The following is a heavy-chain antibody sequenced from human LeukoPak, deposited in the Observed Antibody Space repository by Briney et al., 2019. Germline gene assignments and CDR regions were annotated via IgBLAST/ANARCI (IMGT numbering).Heavy chain of an antibody. CDR3: ARGGWWFDP. D-gene: IGHD6-19*01. V-gene: IGHV4-59*01. CDR1: GGSISSYY. J-gene: IGHJ5*02. CDR2: IYYSGST. Sequence: SETLSLTCTVSGGSISSYYWSWIRQPPGKGLEWIGYIYYSGSTNYNPSLKSRVTISVDTSKNQFSLKLSSVTAADTAVYYCARGGWWFDPWGQGTLVTVSS.